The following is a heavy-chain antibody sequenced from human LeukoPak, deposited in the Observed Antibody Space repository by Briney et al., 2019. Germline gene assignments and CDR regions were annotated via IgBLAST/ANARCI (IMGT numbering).Heavy chain of an antibody. CDR3: ARHLSGITGYTYGRGIDY. D-gene: IGHD5-18*01. CDR1: GFVFSRYE. Sequence: GGSLRLSCAASGFVFSRYEMNWVRQAPGKGLEWVSYISDSSSTIYYGDSVKGRFTISRDNAKNSLYLQMNSLRAEDTAVYYCARHLSGITGYTYGRGIDYWGQGTLVTVSS. J-gene: IGHJ4*02. CDR2: ISDSSSTI. V-gene: IGHV3-48*03.